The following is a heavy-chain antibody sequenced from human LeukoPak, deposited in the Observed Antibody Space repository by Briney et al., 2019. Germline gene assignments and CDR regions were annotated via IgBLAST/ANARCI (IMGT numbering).Heavy chain of an antibody. CDR2: ISGSGGST. D-gene: IGHD3-3*01. V-gene: IGHV3-23*01. Sequence: PGGSLRLSCAASGFTFSSYAMSWVRQAPGKGLEWVSAISGSGGSTYYADSVKGRFTISRDTSKNTLFLQMNSLRAEDTAVYYCAKRRVVTVGIDYWGQGTLVTVSS. CDR3: AKRRVVTVGIDY. J-gene: IGHJ4*02. CDR1: GFTFSSYA.